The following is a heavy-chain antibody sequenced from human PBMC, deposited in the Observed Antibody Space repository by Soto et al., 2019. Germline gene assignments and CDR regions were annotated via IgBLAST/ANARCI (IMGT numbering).Heavy chain of an antibody. CDR1: GGTFSSYA. Sequence: SVKVSGKASGGTFSSYAISWVRQAPGQGLEWMGGIIPIFGTANYAQKFQGRVTITADESTSTAYMELSSLRSEDTAVYYCAREFTVTTLRSLPDPDAFDIWGQGTMVTVSS. CDR2: IIPIFGTA. CDR3: AREFTVTTLRSLPDPDAFDI. V-gene: IGHV1-69*13. D-gene: IGHD4-4*01. J-gene: IGHJ3*02.